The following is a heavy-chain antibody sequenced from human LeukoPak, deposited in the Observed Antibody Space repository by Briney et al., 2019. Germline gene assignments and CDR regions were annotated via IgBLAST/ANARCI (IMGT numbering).Heavy chain of an antibody. Sequence: PGRSLRLSCTASGFTFGDYAMTWVRQAPGKGLEWVGRIKSKTDGGTTDYAAPVKGRFTISRDDSKNTLYLQMNSLKTEDTAVYYCIYSTTRLWLNYYYYMDVWGKGTTVTISS. V-gene: IGHV3-15*01. CDR1: GFTFGDYA. CDR3: IYSTTRLWLNYYYYMDV. CDR2: IKSKTDGGTT. D-gene: IGHD5-18*01. J-gene: IGHJ6*03.